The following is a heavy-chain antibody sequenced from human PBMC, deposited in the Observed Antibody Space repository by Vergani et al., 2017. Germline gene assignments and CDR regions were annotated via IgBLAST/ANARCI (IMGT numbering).Heavy chain of an antibody. CDR1: NDSVSNTFYY. CDR2: IYYSG. Sequence: QVQLQESGPGLVKPSETLSLTCTVSNDSVSNTFYYWGWIRQTPGKGLEWIGSIYYSGSTISVDTSKNQFSLKLSSVTAADTAVYYCAREGQQLANVDYWGQGTLVTVSS. V-gene: IGHV4-39*07. D-gene: IGHD6-13*01. CDR3: AREGQQLANVDY. J-gene: IGHJ4*02.